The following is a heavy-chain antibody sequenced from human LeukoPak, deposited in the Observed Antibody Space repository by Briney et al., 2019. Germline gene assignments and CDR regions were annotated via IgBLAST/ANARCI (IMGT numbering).Heavy chain of an antibody. CDR3: AREYSASEH. J-gene: IGHJ1*01. Sequence: ASVKVSCKASGYTFVGYYLHWGRQAPGQGRGWMAWIDPYTGNTHYAQKFQGSITVTRDTSISTTYMELSWLTSDDTALYYCAREYSASEHWGQGTLVTVSS. CDR1: GYTFVGYY. CDR2: IDPYTGNT. V-gene: IGHV1-2*02. D-gene: IGHD5-12*01.